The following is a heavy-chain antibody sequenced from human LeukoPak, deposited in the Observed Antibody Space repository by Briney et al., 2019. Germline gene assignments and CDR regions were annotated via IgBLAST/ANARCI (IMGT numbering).Heavy chain of an antibody. J-gene: IGHJ4*02. D-gene: IGHD5-18*01. CDR1: QFTFSDYT. CDR2: ISTRSDYI. V-gene: IGHV3-21*01. CDR3: AKCLRGYSYSSIDY. Sequence: GGSLRLSCAASQFTFSDYTMNWVRRAPGKGLEWVSSISTRSDYIYYAESVKGRFTISRDNSKNTLYLQMSSLRAEDTAVYYCAKCLRGYSYSSIDYWGQGTLVTVSS.